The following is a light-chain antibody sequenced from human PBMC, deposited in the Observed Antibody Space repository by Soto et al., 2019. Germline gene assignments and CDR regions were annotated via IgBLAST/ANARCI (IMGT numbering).Light chain of an antibody. CDR1: QTISSW. CDR2: KAS. CDR3: QQYKSYSRT. Sequence: DIQMTQSPSTLSGSVGDRVTITCRASQTISSWLAWYQQKPGKAPKLLIYKASSLKSGVPSRFSGSGSGTEFTLTISSLQPDDFATYYCQQYKSYSRTFGQGTRWIS. J-gene: IGKJ1*01. V-gene: IGKV1-5*03.